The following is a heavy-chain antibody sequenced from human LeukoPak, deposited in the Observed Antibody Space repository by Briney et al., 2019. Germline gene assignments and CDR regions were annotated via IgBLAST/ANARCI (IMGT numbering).Heavy chain of an antibody. Sequence: GGSLRLSCAASGFSPSSYEMNWVRQAPGKGLEWVSYISSSGNTIYYADSVRGRFTISRDNAKNSLYLQMNSLRAEDTAVYYCAKHPQDWGQGTLVSVSS. CDR1: GFSPSSYE. CDR3: AKHPQD. V-gene: IGHV3-48*03. J-gene: IGHJ4*02. CDR2: ISSSGNTI.